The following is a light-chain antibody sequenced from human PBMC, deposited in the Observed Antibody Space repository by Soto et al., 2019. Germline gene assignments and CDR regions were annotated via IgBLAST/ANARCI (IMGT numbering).Light chain of an antibody. CDR2: TVS. CDR1: RSDVGANSF. CDR3: SSFTTDSTYC. J-gene: IGLJ1*01. V-gene: IGLV2-14*01. Sequence: QSALTQPASVSGSPGQSITISCTGTRSDVGANSFVSWYQQKPCKVPKLMIYTVSSRPSGVSKRFSGSKACNTASLTISCIQAEGEAEYYCSSFTTDSTYCFGPGPNLTVL.